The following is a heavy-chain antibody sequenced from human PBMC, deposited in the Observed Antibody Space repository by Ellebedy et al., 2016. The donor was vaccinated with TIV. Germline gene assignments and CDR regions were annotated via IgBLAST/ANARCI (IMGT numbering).Heavy chain of an antibody. Sequence: GESLKISCAASGIIFSSYWMHWVRQAPGKGLVWVSRINSDGSSTTYADSVKGRFTISRDNAKNTLYLQMNSLRAEDTAVYYCARGGYCGGDCYSDLHDAFDIWGQGTMVTVSS. V-gene: IGHV3-74*01. CDR1: GIIFSSYW. CDR3: ARGGYCGGDCYSDLHDAFDI. J-gene: IGHJ3*02. D-gene: IGHD2-21*02. CDR2: INSDGSST.